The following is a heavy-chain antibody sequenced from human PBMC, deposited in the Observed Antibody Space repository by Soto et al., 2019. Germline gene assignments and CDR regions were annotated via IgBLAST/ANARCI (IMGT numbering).Heavy chain of an antibody. D-gene: IGHD3-10*01. CDR1: GGSISSGGYS. V-gene: IGHV4-30-2*01. J-gene: IGHJ4*02. CDR3: ARAIGWFGELLGGDYFDY. CDR2: IYHSGST. Sequence: QLQLQESGSGLVKPSQTLSLTCAVSGGSISSGGYSWRWIRQPPGKVLEWIGYIYHSGSTYYNPSLKSRVTISVDRSKNQFSLKLSSVTAADTAVYYCARAIGWFGELLGGDYFDYWGQGTLVTVSS.